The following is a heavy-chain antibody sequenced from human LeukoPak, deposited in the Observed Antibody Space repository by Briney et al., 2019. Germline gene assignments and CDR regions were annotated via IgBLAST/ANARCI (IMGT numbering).Heavy chain of an antibody. Sequence: SQTLSLTCAISGDSVSSNSAAWNWIRQSPSRGPEWLGRTYYRSKWYNDYAVSVKSRITINPDTSKNQFSLQLNSVTPEDTAVYYCASELGYFDWTSPPRYGMDVWGQGTTVTVSS. D-gene: IGHD3-9*01. CDR3: ASELGYFDWTSPPRYGMDV. CDR2: TYYRSKWYN. J-gene: IGHJ6*02. CDR1: GDSVSSNSAA. V-gene: IGHV6-1*01.